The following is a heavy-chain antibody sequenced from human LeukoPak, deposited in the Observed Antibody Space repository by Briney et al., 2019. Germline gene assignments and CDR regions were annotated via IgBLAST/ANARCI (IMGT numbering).Heavy chain of an antibody. CDR1: GGSFSGYY. V-gene: IGHV4-34*01. D-gene: IGHD4-17*01. J-gene: IGHJ4*02. CDR2: VNHSGST. CDR3: ARGFSDYGDYGGPKRYFDY. Sequence: SETLSLTCAVYGGSFSGYYWSWLRQPPGKGREWIGEVNHSGSTNYNPSLKSRVTISVDTSKNQFSLKLSSVTAADTAVYYCARGFSDYGDYGGPKRYFDYWGQGTLVTVSS.